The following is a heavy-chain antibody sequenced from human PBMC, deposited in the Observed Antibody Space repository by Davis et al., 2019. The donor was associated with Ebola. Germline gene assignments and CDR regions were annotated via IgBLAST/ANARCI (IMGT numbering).Heavy chain of an antibody. J-gene: IGHJ4*02. D-gene: IGHD2/OR15-2a*01. CDR1: GFIVRIYS. CDR2: ITSSGAT. CDR3: SYGGEFYFSY. V-gene: IGHV3-15*07. Sequence: PGGSLRLSCAASGFIVRIYSMNWLRQAPGKGLEWVGRITSSGATDYAAPVKGRFSISRDESENTLHLQINSLKTEDTAVYYCSYGGEFYFSYWGQGTLVTVSS.